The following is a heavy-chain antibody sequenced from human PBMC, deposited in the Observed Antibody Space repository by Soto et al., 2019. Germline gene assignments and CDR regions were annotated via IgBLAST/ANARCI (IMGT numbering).Heavy chain of an antibody. J-gene: IGHJ4*02. V-gene: IGHV4-34*01. D-gene: IGHD6-25*01. CDR1: GGSFNEYY. CDR3: ARRGKSSGWAPDF. CDR2: ISHTGSS. Sequence: QVQLRQWGAGLLEPSDTLSLTCAVYGGSFNEYYWNWLRQSPGKGLECIEEISHTGSSDYNPSLRSRATISVDPSKNQFSLKLTSVTAADTAVYYCARRGKSSGWAPDFWSQGTLVTVSS.